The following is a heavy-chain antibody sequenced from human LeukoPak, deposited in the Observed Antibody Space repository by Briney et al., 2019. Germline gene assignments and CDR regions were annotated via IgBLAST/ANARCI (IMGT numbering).Heavy chain of an antibody. CDR3: ARGHSGSPWRWFDP. V-gene: IGHV1-2*02. D-gene: IGHD1-26*01. CDR2: INPNSGGT. Sequence: ASVKVSCKASGYTFTGYYMHWVRQAPGQGLEWMGWINPNSGGTNYAQKFQGRVTMTRDTSISTAYMELSRLRSDDTAVYYCARGHSGSPWRWFDPWGQGTLVTVSS. CDR1: GYTFTGYY. J-gene: IGHJ5*02.